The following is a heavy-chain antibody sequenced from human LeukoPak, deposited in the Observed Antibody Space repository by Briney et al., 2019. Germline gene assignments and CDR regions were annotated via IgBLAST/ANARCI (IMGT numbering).Heavy chain of an antibody. D-gene: IGHD3-22*01. CDR1: GYTFTSYG. CDR3: ARDWGKGYYAFDP. V-gene: IGHV1-69*06. J-gene: IGHJ5*02. Sequence: GASVKVSCKASGYTFTSYGISWVRQAPGQGLEWMGGIIPIFGTANYAQKFQGRVTITADKSTSTAYMELSSLRSEDTAVYYCARDWGKGYYAFDPWAREPWSPSPQ. CDR2: IIPIFGTA.